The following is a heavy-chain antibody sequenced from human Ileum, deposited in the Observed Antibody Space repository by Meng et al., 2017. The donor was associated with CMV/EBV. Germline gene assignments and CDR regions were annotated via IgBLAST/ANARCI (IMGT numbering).Heavy chain of an antibody. Sequence: GGSLRLSCAASGFTFSSYWMSWVRQAPGKGLEWVANIKQDGSEKYYVDSVKGRFTISRDNAKNSLYLQMNSLRAEDTAVYYCARVITMGEVRYYCYYYGMDVWGQGTTVTVSS. V-gene: IGHV3-7*01. CDR1: GFTFSSYW. J-gene: IGHJ6*02. D-gene: IGHD2-21*01. CDR2: IKQDGSEK. CDR3: ARVITMGEVRYYCYYYGMDV.